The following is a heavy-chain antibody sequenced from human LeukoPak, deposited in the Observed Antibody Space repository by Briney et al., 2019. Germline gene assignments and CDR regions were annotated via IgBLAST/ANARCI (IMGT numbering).Heavy chain of an antibody. CDR1: GFTFDDYS. Sequence: GGSLRLSCEASGFTFDDYSMHWVRQAPGKGLEWVSLISWDRGSIHYADSVKGRFTISRDNSKKSLYLQMNSLRTEDTALYYCSKSLVSSGYRLDYWGQGTLVTVSS. CDR3: SKSLVSSGYRLDY. CDR2: ISWDRGSI. J-gene: IGHJ4*02. V-gene: IGHV3-43*01. D-gene: IGHD3-22*01.